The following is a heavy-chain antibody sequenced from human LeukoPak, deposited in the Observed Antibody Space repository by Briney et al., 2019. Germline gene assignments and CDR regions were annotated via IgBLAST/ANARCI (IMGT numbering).Heavy chain of an antibody. J-gene: IGHJ4*02. Sequence: GGSLRLSCAASGFTFSSYEMNWVRQAPGKGLEWVSYISSSGSTIYYADSVKGRFTISRDNAKNSLYLQMNSLRAEDTAVYYCAGLARTAMADDDYWGQGTLVTVSS. CDR3: AGLARTAMADDDY. V-gene: IGHV3-48*03. CDR1: GFTFSSYE. D-gene: IGHD5-18*01. CDR2: ISSSGSTI.